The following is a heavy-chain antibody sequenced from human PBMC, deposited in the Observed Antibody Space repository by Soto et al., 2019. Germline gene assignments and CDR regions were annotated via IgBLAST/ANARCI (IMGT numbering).Heavy chain of an antibody. V-gene: IGHV3-23*01. D-gene: IGHD6-19*01. CDR2: ISGSANNA. CDR3: AKELHTSSGWSQVIY. CDR1: GFTFSDYY. J-gene: IGHJ4*02. Sequence: GSLRLSCAASGFTFSDYYMSWIRQAPGKGLEWISAISGSANNAYYVDSVKGRFAVSRENPKNTVYLQMNSLRAEDTAVYYCAKELHTSSGWSQVIYWGQGTLVTVSS.